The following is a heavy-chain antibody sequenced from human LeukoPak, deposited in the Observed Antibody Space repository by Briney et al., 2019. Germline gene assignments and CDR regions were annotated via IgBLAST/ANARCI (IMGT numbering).Heavy chain of an antibody. CDR2: ISWDGGST. D-gene: IGHD1-26*01. CDR3: AKDVLPILGTTRGLDY. CDR1: GLTFDDFA. J-gene: IGHJ4*02. Sequence: GGSLRLSCAASGLTFDDFAMHWVRQAPGKGLEWVSLISWDGGSTYYADSVKGRFTISRDNSKNSLYLQMSSLTPEDTALYYCAKDVLPILGTTRGLDYWGQGTLVTVSS. V-gene: IGHV3-43D*03.